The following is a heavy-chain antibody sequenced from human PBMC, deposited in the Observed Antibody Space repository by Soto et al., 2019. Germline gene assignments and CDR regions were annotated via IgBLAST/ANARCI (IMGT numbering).Heavy chain of an antibody. CDR1: GYTFTGYY. Sequence: ASVKVSCKASGYTFTGYYMHWVRQAPGQGLEWMGWINPNSGGTNYAQKFQGWVTMTRDTSISTAYMELSRLRSDDTAVYYCASGLYYYDSSGYYHYGMDVWGQGTRVTVSS. CDR2: INPNSGGT. CDR3: ASGLYYYDSSGYYHYGMDV. D-gene: IGHD3-22*01. V-gene: IGHV1-2*04. J-gene: IGHJ6*02.